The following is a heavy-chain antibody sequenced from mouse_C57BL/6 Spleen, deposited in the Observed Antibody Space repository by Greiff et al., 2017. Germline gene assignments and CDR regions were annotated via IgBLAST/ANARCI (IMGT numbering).Heavy chain of an antibody. CDR3: ANYGNYGGGAMDY. D-gene: IGHD2-1*01. J-gene: IGHJ4*01. CDR2: IHPSDSDT. V-gene: IGHV1-74*01. CDR1: GYTFTSYW. Sequence: QVQLQQSGAELVKPGASVKVSCKASGYTFTSYWMHWVKQRPGQGLEWIGRIHPSDSDTNCNQKFKGKATLTVDKSSSTAYMQLSSLTSEDSAVYYCANYGNYGGGAMDYWGQGTSVTVSS.